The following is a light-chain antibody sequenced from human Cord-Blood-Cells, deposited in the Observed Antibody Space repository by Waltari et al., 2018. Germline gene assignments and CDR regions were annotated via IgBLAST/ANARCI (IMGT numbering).Light chain of an antibody. J-gene: IGKJ2*01. V-gene: IGKV3-15*01. CDR2: GAS. Sequence: EIVMTQSPATLSVSPGERATLSSRASQSVSSNLARYQQKPGQAPRLLIYGASLRATGIPARFSGSGYGTEFTLTISSLQSEDFAVYYCQQYNNWPPYTFGQGTKLEIK. CDR3: QQYNNWPPYT. CDR1: QSVSSN.